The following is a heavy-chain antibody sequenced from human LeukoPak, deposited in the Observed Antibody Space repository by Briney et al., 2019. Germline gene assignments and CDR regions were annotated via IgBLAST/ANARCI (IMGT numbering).Heavy chain of an antibody. V-gene: IGHV3-7*01. CDR1: GFTFSAYW. J-gene: IGHJ5*02. Sequence: GGSLRLSCAASGFTFSAYWMTWVRQAPGKGLAWVANIIEDGNLKYYVDSVKGRFTISRDNTKNSLYLQMNSLRAEDTAVYYCARESVSWLAVAGEGWFDPWGQGTLVTVSS. CDR3: ARESVSWLAVAGEGWFDP. D-gene: IGHD6-19*01. CDR2: IIEDGNLK.